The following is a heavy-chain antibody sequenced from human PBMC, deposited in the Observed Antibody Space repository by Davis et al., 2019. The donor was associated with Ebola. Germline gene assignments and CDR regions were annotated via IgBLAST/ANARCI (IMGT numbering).Heavy chain of an antibody. CDR1: GGSISSGDYY. D-gene: IGHD3-10*01. V-gene: IGHV4-30-4*01. Sequence: SETLSLTCTVSGGSISSGDYYWSWIRQPPGKGLEWIGYIYYSGSTYYNPSLKSRVTISVDTSKNQFPLKLSSVTAADTAVYYCARGPRITMVRGVIIHLPETNWFDPWGQGTLVTVSS. CDR3: ARGPRITMVRGVIIHLPETNWFDP. J-gene: IGHJ5*02. CDR2: IYYSGST.